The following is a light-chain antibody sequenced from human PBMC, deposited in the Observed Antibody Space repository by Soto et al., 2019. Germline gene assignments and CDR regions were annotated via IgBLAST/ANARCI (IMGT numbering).Light chain of an antibody. V-gene: IGKV1-39*01. CDR1: QSISSF. J-gene: IGKJ2*01. CDR3: QQSYSTPYT. CDR2: ASS. Sequence: DIQMTQSPSSLSVSVGDRVTITCRASQSISSFLNWYQQKPGRAPKLLIYASSNLQSGVTSTFSGSGSGTDFTLTISSLQPEDFATYYCQQSYSTPYTVGQGTKLEIK.